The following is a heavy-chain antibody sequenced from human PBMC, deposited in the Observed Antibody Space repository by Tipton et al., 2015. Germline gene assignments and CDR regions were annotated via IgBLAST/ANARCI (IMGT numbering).Heavy chain of an antibody. D-gene: IGHD3-3*01. Sequence: TLSLTCAVYGGSFSGYYWSWIRQPPGKGLEWIGYVYYSGSTNYNPSLKSRVIMSIDTSKNQFSLNLSSVTAADTAVYYCAREGRRSLQWLSPLDYWGQGTLVTVSS. V-gene: IGHV4-59*01. CDR3: AREGRRSLQWLSPLDY. J-gene: IGHJ4*02. CDR2: VYYSGST. CDR1: GGSFSGYY.